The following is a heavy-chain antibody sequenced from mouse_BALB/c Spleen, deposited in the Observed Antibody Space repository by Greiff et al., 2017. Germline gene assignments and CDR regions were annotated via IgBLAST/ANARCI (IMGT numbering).Heavy chain of an antibody. Sequence: EVQRVESGGGLVKPGGSLKLSCAASGFTFSDYYMYWVRQTPEKRLEWVATISDGGSYTYYPDSVKGRFTISRDNAKNNLYLQMSSLKSEDTAMYYCARDYRYRAMDYWGQGTSVTVSS. CDR1: GFTFSDYY. V-gene: IGHV5-4*02. J-gene: IGHJ4*01. D-gene: IGHD2-14*01. CDR3: ARDYRYRAMDY. CDR2: ISDGGSYT.